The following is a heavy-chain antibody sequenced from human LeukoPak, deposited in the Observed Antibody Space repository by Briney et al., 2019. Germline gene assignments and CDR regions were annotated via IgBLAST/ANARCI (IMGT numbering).Heavy chain of an antibody. CDR3: ARDTDYYDSSGYFPI. CDR2: ISAYNGNT. D-gene: IGHD3-22*01. J-gene: IGHJ3*02. CDR1: GYTFTSYG. Sequence: ASVKVSCKASGYTFTSYGISWVRQAPGQGLEWMGWISAYNGNTNYAQKLQGRVTMTTDTSTSTAYIELRSLRSDDTAVYYCARDTDYYDSSGYFPIWGQGTMVTVSS. V-gene: IGHV1-18*01.